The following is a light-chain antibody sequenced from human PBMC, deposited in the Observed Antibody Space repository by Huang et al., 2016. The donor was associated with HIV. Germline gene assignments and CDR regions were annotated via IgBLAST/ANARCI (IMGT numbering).Light chain of an antibody. CDR2: GAS. CDR3: QQYNNWPPGDT. Sequence: EISMTQFPATLYVSPGERVTPSCRASPSVSSNLAWYQQKPGQAPRLLRYGASTRATGIPARFSGSGSGTEFTLTISSLQSEDFAVYYCQQYNNWPPGDTFGQGTKLEIK. CDR1: PSVSSN. J-gene: IGKJ2*01. V-gene: IGKV3-15*01.